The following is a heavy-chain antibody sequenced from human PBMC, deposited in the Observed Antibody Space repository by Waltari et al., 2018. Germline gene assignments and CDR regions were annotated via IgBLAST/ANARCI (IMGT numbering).Heavy chain of an antibody. CDR1: GNSLSDNY. Sequence: EIRLLQSGAEVTKPGATVKISCKASGNSLSDNYIHWVQQVPGKGLEWIGRIDPEDGETIYAEKFEDRVTLTADLATETAYLELSRLSSDDTATYYCARRSGHCDGTTCSAGWFDPWGQGTLVKVSS. D-gene: IGHD2-2*01. J-gene: IGHJ5*02. CDR2: IDPEDGET. V-gene: IGHV1-69-2*01. CDR3: ARRSGHCDGTTCSAGWFDP.